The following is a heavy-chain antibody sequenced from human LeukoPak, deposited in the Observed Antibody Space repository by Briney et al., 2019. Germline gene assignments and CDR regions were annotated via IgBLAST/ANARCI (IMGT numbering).Heavy chain of an antibody. D-gene: IGHD2-15*01. CDR1: GFTFSNYG. CDR2: ISTSSAVM. J-gene: IGHJ5*01. V-gene: IGHV3-48*01. CDR3: ASDVGYCSGGSCYRCFAS. Sequence: GGSLRLSCAASGFTFSNYGMHGVRQAPGKGLEWVSYISTSSAVMYYADSVKGRFTISRDDARNSVSLQMNSLRADDTAVYYCASDVGYCSGGSCYRCFASWGQGTLVIVS.